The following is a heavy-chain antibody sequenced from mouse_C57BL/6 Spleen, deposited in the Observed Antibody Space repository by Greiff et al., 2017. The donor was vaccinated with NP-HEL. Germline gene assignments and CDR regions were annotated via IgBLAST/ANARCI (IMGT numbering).Heavy chain of an antibody. CDR3: ARCEDPNYYAMDY. CDR1: GYTFTDYY. V-gene: IGHV1-19*01. Sequence: VQLQQSGPVLVKPGASVKMSCKASGYTFTDYYMNWVKQSHGKSLEWIGVINPYNGGTSYNQKFKGKATLTVDKSSSTAYMELNSLTSEDSAVYYCARCEDPNYYAMDYWGQGTSVTVSS. J-gene: IGHJ4*01. CDR2: INPYNGGT.